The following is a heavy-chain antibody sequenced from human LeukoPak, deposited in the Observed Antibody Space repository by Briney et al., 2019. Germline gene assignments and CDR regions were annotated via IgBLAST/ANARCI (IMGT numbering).Heavy chain of an antibody. V-gene: IGHV1-18*01. CDR3: AREVTKLRYFDWLSDYYYYGMDV. CDR1: GYTFTSYG. CDR2: ISAYNGNT. J-gene: IGHJ6*02. Sequence: ASVTVSCTASGYTFTSYGISWVRQAPGQGLEWMGWISAYNGNTNYAQKLQGRVTMTTDTSTSTAYMELRSLRSDDTAVYYCAREVTKLRYFDWLSDYYYYGMDVWGQGTTVTVSS. D-gene: IGHD3-9*01.